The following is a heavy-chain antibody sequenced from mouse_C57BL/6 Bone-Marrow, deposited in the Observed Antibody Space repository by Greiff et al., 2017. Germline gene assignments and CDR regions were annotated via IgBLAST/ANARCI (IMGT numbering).Heavy chain of an antibody. V-gene: IGHV1-81*01. CDR2: IYPRSGNT. D-gene: IGHD1-1*01. CDR3: AAYYYGSSSPFVW. CDR1: GYTFTSYG. J-gene: IGHJ2*01. Sequence: QVHVKQSGAELARPGASVKLSCKASGYTFTSYGISWVQQRTGQGLEWIGEIYPRSGNTYYTEKFKGKATLTADKSSSTVYMELRSLTSEDSAVYFGAAYYYGSSSPFVWWGQGTTLTVSS.